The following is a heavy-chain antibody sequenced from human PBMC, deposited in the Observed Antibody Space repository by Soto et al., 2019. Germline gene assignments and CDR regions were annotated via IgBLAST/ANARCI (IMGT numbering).Heavy chain of an antibody. CDR3: ARDAVDVTKMVFVSPIDY. V-gene: IGHV3-30-3*01. J-gene: IGHJ4*02. D-gene: IGHD2-8*01. CDR1: GFMFRNHP. CDR2: ISFDGAND. Sequence: ESGGGVVQPGRSLRLSCAASGFMFRNHPMHWVRQAPGKGLDWVAVISFDGANDFYADSVKGRFTISRDNSRNTLYLQMDSLRPEDTAVYYCARDAVDVTKMVFVSPIDYWGQGALVTVSS.